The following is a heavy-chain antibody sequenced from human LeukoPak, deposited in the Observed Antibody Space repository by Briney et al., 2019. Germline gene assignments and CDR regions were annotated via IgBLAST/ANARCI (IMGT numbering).Heavy chain of an antibody. Sequence: GGSLRLSCAASGFTFSSYAMSWVRQAPGKGLEWVSAISGSGGSTYYADSVKGRFTISRDNSKNTLYLQMNSLRAEDTAVYYCARDQAAAGMAKYYYYGMDVWGQGTTVTVSS. CDR3: ARDQAAAGMAKYYYYGMDV. V-gene: IGHV3-23*01. D-gene: IGHD6-13*01. J-gene: IGHJ6*02. CDR2: ISGSGGST. CDR1: GFTFSSYA.